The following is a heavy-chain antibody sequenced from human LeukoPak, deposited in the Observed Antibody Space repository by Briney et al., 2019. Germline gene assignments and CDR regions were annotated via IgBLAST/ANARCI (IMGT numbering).Heavy chain of an antibody. CDR3: ARAYSSGWYVPQYFDY. Sequence: GGSLRLSCAASGFTFSDYYMSWIRQAPGKGLEWVSYISSSSSTIYYADSVKGRFTISRDNAKNSLYLQMNSLRAEDTAVYYCARAYSSGWYVPQYFDYWGQGTLVTVSS. CDR2: ISSSSSTI. D-gene: IGHD6-19*01. J-gene: IGHJ4*02. V-gene: IGHV3-11*04. CDR1: GFTFSDYY.